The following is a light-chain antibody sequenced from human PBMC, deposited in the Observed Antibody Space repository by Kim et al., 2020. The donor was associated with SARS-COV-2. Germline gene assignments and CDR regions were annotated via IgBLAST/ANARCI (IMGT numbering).Light chain of an antibody. CDR2: GAS. CDR3: QKYNDAPWT. J-gene: IGKJ1*01. CDR1: QGIYDY. Sequence: DIQMTQSPASLSASVGDRVTITCRASQGIYDYLAWYQQKPGKVPKLLIYGASTLQSGVPSRFIGSGSGTDFTLTISSLQPEDVATYYCQKYNDAPWTFGQGTKVEIK. V-gene: IGKV1-27*01.